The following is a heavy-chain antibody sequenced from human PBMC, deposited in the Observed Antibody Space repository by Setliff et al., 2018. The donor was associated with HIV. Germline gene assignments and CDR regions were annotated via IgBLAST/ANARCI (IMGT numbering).Heavy chain of an antibody. CDR1: GGSISSNKYY. CDR3: AKCGGTCWHNFFGP. D-gene: IGHD2-15*01. J-gene: IGHJ5*02. V-gene: IGHV3-23*01. CDR2: ISGSGGAT. Sequence: ETLSLTCSVSGGSISSNKYYWSWVRQPPGKGLEWVSAISGSGGATENADSVKGRLTISRDNSKKMLYLQMNSLRAEDTAVYYCAKCGGTCWHNFFGPWGQGTLVTVSS.